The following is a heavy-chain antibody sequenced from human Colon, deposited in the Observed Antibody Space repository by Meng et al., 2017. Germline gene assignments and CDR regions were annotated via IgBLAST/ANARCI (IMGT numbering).Heavy chain of an antibody. CDR2: IWYDGTKK. J-gene: IGHJ6*02. CDR3: ARGNRGYFYGMDV. Sequence: GESLKISCSASGFAFSNYGFHWVRQAPGKGLEWVAVIWYDGTKKSYVDSVKGRFTISRDHSKSTFYLQMNSLSAEDTAIYYCARGNRGYFYGMDVWGQGTTVTVSS. CDR1: GFAFSNYG. D-gene: IGHD1-14*01. V-gene: IGHV3-33*01.